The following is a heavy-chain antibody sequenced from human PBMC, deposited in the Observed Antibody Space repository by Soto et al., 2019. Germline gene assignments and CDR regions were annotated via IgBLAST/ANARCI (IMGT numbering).Heavy chain of an antibody. CDR3: ARDLRGYGWFDP. D-gene: IGHD3-10*01. Sequence: QVQLQESGPRLVKPSQTLSLTCTVSGGSISSGGYYWSWIRQYPGTGLEWIGNIFYSGKNYYNPSLKSRVTMSVATAKNQFSLNLSSVTAADTAVYYCARDLRGYGWFDPWGQGPLVTVSS. V-gene: IGHV4-31*03. CDR2: IFYSGKN. CDR1: GGSISSGGYY. J-gene: IGHJ5*02.